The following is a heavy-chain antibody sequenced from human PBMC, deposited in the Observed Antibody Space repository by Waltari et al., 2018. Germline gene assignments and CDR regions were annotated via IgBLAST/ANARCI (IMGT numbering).Heavy chain of an antibody. J-gene: IGHJ3*01. V-gene: IGHV1-69*01. D-gene: IGHD1-26*01. Sequence: QVRLVQSGTEVRLPGSSLKVSCKASVGNFNTYAVNWVRQGPGRGTEWMGGIIPIIGTTIHRPNFQGRVTFTADESTNTGYMGPSGPRFEDTAIYCCAKSGNTMLGATTFRDAFDVWGQGTMVTV. CDR2: IIPIIGTT. CDR3: AKSGNTMLGATTFRDAFDV. CDR1: VGNFNTYA.